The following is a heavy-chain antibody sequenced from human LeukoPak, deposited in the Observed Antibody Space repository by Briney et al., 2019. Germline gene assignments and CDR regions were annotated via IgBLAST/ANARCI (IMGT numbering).Heavy chain of an antibody. Sequence: ASVKVSCKASGDIFTGYYMHWVRQAPGQGLEWMGWINPYSGGTNYAQEFLGRVTMTRDTSISTVYMELSRLRSDDTAVYYCARDLSGGDYGGNSGAFDVWGQGTMVTVSS. V-gene: IGHV1-2*02. CDR3: ARDLSGGDYGGNSGAFDV. CDR1: GDIFTGYY. D-gene: IGHD4-23*01. J-gene: IGHJ3*01. CDR2: INPYSGGT.